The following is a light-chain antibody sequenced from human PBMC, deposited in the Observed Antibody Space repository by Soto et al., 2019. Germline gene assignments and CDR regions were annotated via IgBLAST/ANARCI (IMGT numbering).Light chain of an antibody. J-gene: IGKJ1*01. Sequence: EIVLTQSPATLSLSPGERATLSCRASQSIGLAIAWYQHKPGQAPRLLIFDASQRATGIPATFRGSGSGTDFTLSISNLEPQDFAVYYCQQRTDRPPWTFGQGTKVESK. CDR2: DAS. V-gene: IGKV3-11*01. CDR1: QSIGLA. CDR3: QQRTDRPPWT.